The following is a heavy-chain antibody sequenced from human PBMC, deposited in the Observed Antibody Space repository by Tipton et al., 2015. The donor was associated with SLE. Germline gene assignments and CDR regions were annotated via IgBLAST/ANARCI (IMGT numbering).Heavy chain of an antibody. CDR2: IYYTGST. V-gene: IGHV4-39*07. J-gene: IGHJ6*02. D-gene: IGHD3-22*01. CDR3: AGLGPLANVGGSTYYHPLDV. Sequence: TLSLTCTVSGGSMTSSDYYWGWIRQPPGKGLEWIGNIYYTGSTDYNPSLKSRVTISLDTSKNHFSLKVTSVTAADTAVYYCAGLGPLANVGGSTYYHPLDVWGQGTTVTVSS. CDR1: GGSMTSSDYY.